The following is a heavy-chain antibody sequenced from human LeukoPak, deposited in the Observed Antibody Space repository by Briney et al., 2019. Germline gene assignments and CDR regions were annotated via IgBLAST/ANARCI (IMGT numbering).Heavy chain of an antibody. CDR3: AKGPTEGF. V-gene: IGHV3-23*01. D-gene: IGHD1-14*01. J-gene: IGHJ4*02. CDR1: GFTFSRHA. Sequence: PGGSLRLSCAASGFTFSRHAMNWVRQAPGKGLEWVSVINDAGTTYYADSVQGRFTISRDNSKNTLYLQMNSLRAEDTAVYYCAKGPTEGFWGQGILVTVSP. CDR2: INDAGTT.